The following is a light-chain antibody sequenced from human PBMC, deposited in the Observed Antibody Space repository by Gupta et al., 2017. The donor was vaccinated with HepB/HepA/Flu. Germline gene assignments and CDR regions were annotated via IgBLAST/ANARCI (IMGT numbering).Light chain of an antibody. J-gene: IGKJ1*01. V-gene: IGKV6-21*01. Sequence: VLTQSPDFLSVTPKEKVTITCRASENIRSSLHWYQQRPDQSPKLLIKFGSQSLSGVPSRFSGSGSGTDFTLTINSLEPEDAATYYCHQSSSLPWTFGQGTKVEIK. CDR1: ENIRSS. CDR3: HQSSSLPWT. CDR2: FGS.